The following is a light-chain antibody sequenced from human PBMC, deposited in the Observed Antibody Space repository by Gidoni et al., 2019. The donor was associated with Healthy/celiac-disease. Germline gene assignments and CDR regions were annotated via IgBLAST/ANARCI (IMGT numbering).Light chain of an antibody. V-gene: IGKV3-15*01. CDR2: GAS. J-gene: IGKJ4*01. CDR3: QQYNNWPPKLX. CDR1: QSVSSN. Sequence: EIVMTQSPATLSVSPGERATLSCRASQSVSSNLAWYQQKPGQAPRLLIYGASTRATGIPARFSGSGSGTEFTLTISSLQSEDFAVYYCQQYNNWPPKLXXXGGTKVEIK.